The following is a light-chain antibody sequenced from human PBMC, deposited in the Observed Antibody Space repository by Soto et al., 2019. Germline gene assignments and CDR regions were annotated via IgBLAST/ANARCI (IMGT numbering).Light chain of an antibody. Sequence: DIQMTQSPSSLSASVGDRVTITCRASQGISHYLAWYQQRPGQVPKLLIHDANILPSGVPSRFSGSGSGTDFTLTISSLQPEDVATYYCQKYNSAPRTFGQGTKVEIK. V-gene: IGKV1-27*01. CDR2: DAN. CDR1: QGISHY. CDR3: QKYNSAPRT. J-gene: IGKJ1*01.